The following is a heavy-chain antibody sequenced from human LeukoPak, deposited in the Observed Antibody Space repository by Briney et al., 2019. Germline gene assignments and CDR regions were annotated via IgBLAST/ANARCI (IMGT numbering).Heavy chain of an antibody. V-gene: IGHV3-13*01. D-gene: IGHD1-1*01. CDR1: GFTFSSFD. CDR3: ARGPPRGKYYYMDV. Sequence: GGSLRLSCAASGFTFSSFDMHWVRQPTGQGLEWVSTIGTASDTYYPGSVDGRFTLSRDNAKNSLYLQMNSLTAGDTAVYYCARGPPRGKYYYMDVWGKGTTVTVSS. CDR2: IGTASDT. J-gene: IGHJ6*03.